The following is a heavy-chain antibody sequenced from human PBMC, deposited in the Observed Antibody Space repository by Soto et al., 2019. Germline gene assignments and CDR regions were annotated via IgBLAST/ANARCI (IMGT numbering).Heavy chain of an antibody. CDR2: IYYSGST. V-gene: IGHV4-59*01. CDR1: GGSISSYY. J-gene: IGHJ4*02. D-gene: IGHD2-2*01. CDR3: ARAGTYCSSTSCQILDY. Sequence: SQTLSLTCTVSGGSISSYYWSWIRQPPGKGLEWIGYIYYSGSTNYNPSLKSRVTISVDTSKNQFSLKLSSVTAADTAVYYCARAGTYCSSTSCQILDYWGQGTLVTVSS.